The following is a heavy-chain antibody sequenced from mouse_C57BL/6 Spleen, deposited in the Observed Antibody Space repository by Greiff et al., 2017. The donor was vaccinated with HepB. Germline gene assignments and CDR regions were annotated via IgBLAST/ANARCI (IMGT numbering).Heavy chain of an antibody. Sequence: EVKLVESGEGLVKPGGSLKLSCAASGFTFSSYAMSWVRQTPEKRLEWVAYISSGGDYIYYADTVKGRFTISRDNARNTLYLQMSSLKSEDTAMYYCTRDPLYYGSSYDYYFDYWGQGTTLTVSS. CDR1: GFTFSSYA. CDR2: ISSGGDYI. J-gene: IGHJ2*01. CDR3: TRDPLYYGSSYDYYFDY. V-gene: IGHV5-9-1*02. D-gene: IGHD1-1*01.